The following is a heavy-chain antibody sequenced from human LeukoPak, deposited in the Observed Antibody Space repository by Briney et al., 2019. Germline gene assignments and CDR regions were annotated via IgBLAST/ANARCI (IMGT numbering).Heavy chain of an antibody. CDR3: AMATWVGGLDY. CDR1: GFTVSSNY. Sequence: GGPLRLSCAASGFTVSSNYMSWVRQAPGKGLEWVSVIYRGGSTYYADSVKGRFTISRDNSKNTLYLQMNNLRAEDTAVYYCAMATWVGGLDYWGQGTLVTVSS. V-gene: IGHV3-66*01. D-gene: IGHD1-26*01. J-gene: IGHJ4*02. CDR2: IYRGGST.